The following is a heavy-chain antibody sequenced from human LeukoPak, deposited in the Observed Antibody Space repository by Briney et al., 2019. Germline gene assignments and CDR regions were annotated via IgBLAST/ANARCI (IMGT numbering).Heavy chain of an antibody. CDR2: ISYDGSNK. CDR1: GFTFSSYA. J-gene: IGHJ6*02. Sequence: TGGSLRLSCAASGFTFSSYAMHWVRQAPGKGLEWVAVISYDGSNKYYADSVKGRFTISRDNSKNTLYLQMNSLRAEDTAVYYCARVRYDFWSGYFGSYYYYGMDVWGQGTTVTVSS. V-gene: IGHV3-30-3*01. CDR3: ARVRYDFWSGYFGSYYYYGMDV. D-gene: IGHD3-3*01.